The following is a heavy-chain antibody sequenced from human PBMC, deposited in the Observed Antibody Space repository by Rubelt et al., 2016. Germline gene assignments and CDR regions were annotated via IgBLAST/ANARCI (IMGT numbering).Heavy chain of an antibody. CDR3: ARGGRYYGSGSYQRHNWFDP. J-gene: IGHJ5*02. V-gene: IGHV4-34*01. Sequence: QVQLQQWGAGLLKPSETLSLTCAVYGGSFSGYYWSWIRQPPGKGLEWIGEINHSGSTNYNPSLKSRVTISVDTSKNQFALKLSSVTDADTAVYYCARGGRYYGSGSYQRHNWFDPWGQGTLVTVSS. D-gene: IGHD3-10*01. CDR1: GGSFSGYY. CDR2: INHSGST.